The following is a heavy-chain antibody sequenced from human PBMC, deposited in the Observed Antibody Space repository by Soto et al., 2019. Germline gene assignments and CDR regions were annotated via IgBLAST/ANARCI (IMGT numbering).Heavy chain of an antibody. CDR2: ITPFNGNT. CDR3: ATGDYYDGMDV. V-gene: IGHV1-45*02. Sequence: GASVKVSCKASGYTFTYRYLHWVRQAPGQALEWMGWITPFNGNTNYAQKFQDRVTITRDRSMSTAYMELSSLRSEDTAMYYCATGDYYDGMDVWGQGTTVTVSS. J-gene: IGHJ6*02. CDR1: GYTFTYRY.